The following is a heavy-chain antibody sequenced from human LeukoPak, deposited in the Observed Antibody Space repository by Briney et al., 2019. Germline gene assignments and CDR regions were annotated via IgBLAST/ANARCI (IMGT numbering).Heavy chain of an antibody. Sequence: SETLSLTCAVYGGSFSGYYWSWIRQPPGKGLEWIGEINHSGSTNYNPSPKSRVTISVDTSKNQFSLKLSSVTAADTAVYYCARGPYGYVWGSYRPSLYYFDYWGQGTLVTVSS. CDR3: ARGPYGYVWGSYRPSLYYFDY. CDR1: GGSFSGYY. D-gene: IGHD3-16*02. J-gene: IGHJ4*02. V-gene: IGHV4-34*01. CDR2: INHSGST.